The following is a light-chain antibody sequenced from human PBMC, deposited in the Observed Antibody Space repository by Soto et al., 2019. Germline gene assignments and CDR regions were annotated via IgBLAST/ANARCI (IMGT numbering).Light chain of an antibody. J-gene: IGKJ2*01. V-gene: IGKV3-11*01. CDR2: DAS. Sequence: EIVLTQSPATLSLSPGERATLSCGASQSVSSYLAWYQQKPGQAPRLLIYDASNRATGIPARFSGSGSGTDFTLTISSLEPEDFAVYYCQQRSNWPPSWTFGQGTKLEIK. CDR3: QQRSNWPPSWT. CDR1: QSVSSY.